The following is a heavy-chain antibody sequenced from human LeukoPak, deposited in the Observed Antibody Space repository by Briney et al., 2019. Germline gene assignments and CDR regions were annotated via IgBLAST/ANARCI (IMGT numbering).Heavy chain of an antibody. CDR3: AKDARAPDWNYVDY. CDR1: GFTVSSNY. D-gene: IGHD1-7*01. Sequence: GGSLRLSCAASGFTVSSNYMSWVRQAPGKGLEWVSVIYSGGSTYYADSVKGRFTISRDNSKNTLYLQMNSLRAEDTAVYYCAKDARAPDWNYVDYWGQGTLVTVSS. V-gene: IGHV3-53*05. J-gene: IGHJ4*02. CDR2: IYSGGST.